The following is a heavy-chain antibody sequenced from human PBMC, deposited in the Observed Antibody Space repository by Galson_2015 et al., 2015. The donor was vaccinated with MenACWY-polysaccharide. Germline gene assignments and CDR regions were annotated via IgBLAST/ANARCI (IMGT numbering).Heavy chain of an antibody. J-gene: IGHJ3*02. CDR3: AREGSRIVFHAFDT. CDR1: GSRFSYSG. V-gene: IGHV3-33*05. CDR2: IQNDGSEI. D-gene: IGHD2-15*01. Sequence: SLRLSCAASGSRFSYSGMHWVRQAPGKGLEWVAVIQNDGSEIVYADSVKGRFTISRDNSKTTVFLEMNTLGAEDTAIYYCAREGSRIVFHAFDTWGQGTMVTVSS.